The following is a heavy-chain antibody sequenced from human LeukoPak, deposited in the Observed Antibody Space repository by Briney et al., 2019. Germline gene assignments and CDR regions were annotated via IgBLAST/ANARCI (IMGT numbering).Heavy chain of an antibody. D-gene: IGHD1-1*01. CDR1: GFTFSRFT. Sequence: GGSLRLSCAASGFTFSRFTMSWVRQAPGKGLEWVSVVSVGGGSTFYADSARGRFTISRDDSKNMLFLQMNSLRAEDTAIYYCVSHSRMQVRTDFEYWGQETLVTVSS. J-gene: IGHJ4*02. V-gene: IGHV3-23*01. CDR2: VSVGGGST. CDR3: VSHSRMQVRTDFEY.